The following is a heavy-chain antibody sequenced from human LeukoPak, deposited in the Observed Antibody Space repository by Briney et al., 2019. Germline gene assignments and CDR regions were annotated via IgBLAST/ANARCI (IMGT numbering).Heavy chain of an antibody. Sequence: SQTLSLTGAVSGASISSGVYSWGWIRQPPGKGLEWIGYTYHSGNTYYSPSLKSRVTISVDRSKNQFSLRLNSVTAADTAVYFCARGFDFWGQGILVTVSS. CDR2: TYHSGNT. CDR3: ARGFDF. V-gene: IGHV4-30-2*01. CDR1: GASISSGVYS. J-gene: IGHJ4*02.